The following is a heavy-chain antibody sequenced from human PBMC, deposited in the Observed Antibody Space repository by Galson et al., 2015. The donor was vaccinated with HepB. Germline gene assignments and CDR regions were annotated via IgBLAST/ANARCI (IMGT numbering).Heavy chain of an antibody. CDR3: AKDLYGGSLYYFDS. Sequence: SLRLSCAASGFTLDDFAMHWVRQAPGKGLEWVSGISWESNNIRYADSVKGRFTISRDNAKNSVYLQVDSLRSEDSALYYCAKDLYGGSLYYFDSWGQGTLVTVSS. V-gene: IGHV3-9*01. CDR2: ISWESNNI. CDR1: GFTLDDFA. D-gene: IGHD1-26*01. J-gene: IGHJ4*02.